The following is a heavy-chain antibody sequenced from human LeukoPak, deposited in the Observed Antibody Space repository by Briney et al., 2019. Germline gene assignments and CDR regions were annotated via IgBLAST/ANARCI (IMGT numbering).Heavy chain of an antibody. CDR2: INSDGRMT. CDR1: GFTFCSYW. V-gene: IGHV3-74*01. CDR3: AELGITMIGGV. Sequence: GGSLRLSCAAPGFTFCSYWMSWGRQAPGKGLVWVSRINSDGRMTSYADSVKGRFTISRDNAKNSLYLQMNSLRAEDTAVYYCAELGITMIGGVWGKGTTVTISS. J-gene: IGHJ6*04. D-gene: IGHD3-10*02.